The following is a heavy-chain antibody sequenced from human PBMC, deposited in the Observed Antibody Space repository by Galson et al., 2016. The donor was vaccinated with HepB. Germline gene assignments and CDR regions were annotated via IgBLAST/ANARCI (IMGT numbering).Heavy chain of an antibody. Sequence: SETLSLTCAVYGGSFSGYYWSWIRQPPGKGLEWIGEINDSGSTNYNPSLKTRVTISIDMSTKQFSLQLTSMTAADTAVYYCATLSRDGYTHLDYWGQGTLVTVSS. D-gene: IGHD5-24*01. V-gene: IGHV4-34*01. CDR3: ATLSRDGYTHLDY. CDR2: INDSGST. CDR1: GGSFSGYY. J-gene: IGHJ4*02.